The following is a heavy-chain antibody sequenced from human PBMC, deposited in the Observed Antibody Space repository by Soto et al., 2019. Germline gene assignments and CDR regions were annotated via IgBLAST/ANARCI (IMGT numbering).Heavy chain of an antibody. CDR3: ARSEEDSDYCYYGLDV. D-gene: IGHD2-15*01. V-gene: IGHV6-1*01. Sequence: SQTLSLTCVISGDSVSSSSVAWNWVRQSPSRGLEWLGRTYYRSRWYSDFAVSVRGRIVINADTSKNQFSLQLNSVTPEDTVVYFCARSEEDSDYCYYGLDVWGQGTTVTVSS. J-gene: IGHJ6*02. CDR2: TYYRSRWYS. CDR1: GDSVSSSSVA.